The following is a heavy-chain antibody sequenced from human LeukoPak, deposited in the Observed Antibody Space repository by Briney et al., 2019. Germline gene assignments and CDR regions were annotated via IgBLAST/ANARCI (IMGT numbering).Heavy chain of an antibody. CDR2: IYSGGST. V-gene: IGHV3-66*01. Sequence: GGSLRLSCAASGFTVSSNYMSWVRQAPGKGLEWVSVIYSGGSTYYADSVKGKFTISRDNSKNTLYLQMNSLRAEDTAVYYCARVKQQLVPGYYYYYMDVWGKGTTVTVSS. CDR3: ARVKQQLVPGYYYYYMDV. D-gene: IGHD6-13*01. J-gene: IGHJ6*03. CDR1: GFTVSSNY.